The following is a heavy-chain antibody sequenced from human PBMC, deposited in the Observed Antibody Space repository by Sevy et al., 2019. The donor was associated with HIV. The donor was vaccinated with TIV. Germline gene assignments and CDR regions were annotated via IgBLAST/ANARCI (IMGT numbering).Heavy chain of an antibody. D-gene: IGHD4-17*01. J-gene: IGHJ6*02. V-gene: IGHV3-30-3*01. CDR2: ISFDESDK. CDR1: GFAFTNYYA. Sequence: GGSLRLSCAASGFAFTNYYAMHWVRQAPGKGLEWVALISFDESDKYYADSVKARFTISRDNFKNTLYLQMNSLTTEDTAVYYCARPRANYVDNYFFYAMDVWGQGTTVTVSS. CDR3: ARPRANYVDNYFFYAMDV.